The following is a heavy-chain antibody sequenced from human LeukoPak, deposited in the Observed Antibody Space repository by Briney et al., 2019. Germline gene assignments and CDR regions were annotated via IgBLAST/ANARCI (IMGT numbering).Heavy chain of an antibody. CDR2: FDPEDGET. J-gene: IGHJ4*02. CDR1: GYTLTELS. V-gene: IGHV1-24*01. CDR3: ATGYYDSSGPSLDY. D-gene: IGHD3-22*01. Sequence: ASVKVSCKVSGYTLTELSMHWVRQAPGKGLEWMGGFDPEDGETIYAQKFQGRVTMTEDTSTDTAYMELSSLRSEDTAVYYCATGYYDSSGPSLDYWGQGTLVTVSS.